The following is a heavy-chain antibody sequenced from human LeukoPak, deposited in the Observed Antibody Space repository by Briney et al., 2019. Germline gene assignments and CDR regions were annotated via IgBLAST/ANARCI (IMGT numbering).Heavy chain of an antibody. Sequence: GGSLRLSCAASGFTFSSYGMHWVRQAPGKGLEWVSAISGSGGSTYYADSVKGRFTISRDNSKNTLYLQMNSLRAEDTAVYYCAKDSITMVRGVMRPNFDYWGQGTLVTVSS. CDR3: AKDSITMVRGVMRPNFDY. CDR2: ISGSGGST. D-gene: IGHD3-10*01. V-gene: IGHV3-23*01. CDR1: GFTFSSYG. J-gene: IGHJ4*02.